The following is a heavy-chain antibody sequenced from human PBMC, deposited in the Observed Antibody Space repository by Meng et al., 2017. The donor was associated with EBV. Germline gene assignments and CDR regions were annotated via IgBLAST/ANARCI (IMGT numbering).Heavy chain of an antibody. CDR2: IYWDDDK. Sequence: NASCPHQVKPPQTLTRTCTFAGSSPSTRGVGVGWIRQPPGKALEWLALIYWDDDKRYSPSLKSRLTITKDTSKNQVVLTMTNMDPVDAATYYCAHIIAARPFDYWGQGTLVTVSS. V-gene: IGHV2-5*02. D-gene: IGHD6-6*01. J-gene: IGHJ4*02. CDR1: GSSPSTRGVG. CDR3: AHIIAARPFDY.